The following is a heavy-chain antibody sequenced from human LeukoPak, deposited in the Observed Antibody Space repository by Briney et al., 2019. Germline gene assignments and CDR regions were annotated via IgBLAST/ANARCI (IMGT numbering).Heavy chain of an antibody. J-gene: IGHJ6*02. V-gene: IGHV1-69*13. CDR3: AKGKAGSVNYAMDV. Sequence: SVKVSCKASGGTFSSYAISWVRQAPGQGLEWMGGIIPIFGTANYAQKFQGRVTITADESTSTAYMELSSLRSEDTAVYYCAKGKAGSVNYAMDVWGQGATVIVSS. D-gene: IGHD3-10*01. CDR2: IIPIFGTA. CDR1: GGTFSSYA.